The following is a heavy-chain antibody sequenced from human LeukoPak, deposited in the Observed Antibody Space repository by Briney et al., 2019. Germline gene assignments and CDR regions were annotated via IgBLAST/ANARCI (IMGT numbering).Heavy chain of an antibody. CDR2: INHSGST. CDR1: GGSFSGYY. CDR3: ARPIASRSPFDY. Sequence: PSETLSLTCAVYGGSFSGYYWSWIRQPPGKGLEWIGEINHSGSTNYNPSLKSRVTISVDTSKNQFSLKPNSVTAADTAVYYCARPIASRSPFDYWGQGTLVTVSS. V-gene: IGHV4-34*01. J-gene: IGHJ4*02. D-gene: IGHD6-6*01.